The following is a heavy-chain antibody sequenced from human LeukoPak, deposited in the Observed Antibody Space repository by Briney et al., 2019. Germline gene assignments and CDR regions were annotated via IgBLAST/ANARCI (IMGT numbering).Heavy chain of an antibody. V-gene: IGHV1-18*01. CDR1: GYTFTSYG. CDR2: ISAYNGNT. CDR3: ARGPGYHYDFWSGYSVRPVLGY. Sequence: GASVKVSCKASGYTFTSYGISWVRQAPGQGLEWMGWISAYNGNTNYAQKLQGRVTMTTDTSTSTAYMELRSLRSDDTAVYYCARGPGYHYDFWSGYSVRPVLGYWGQGTLVTVS. D-gene: IGHD3-3*01. J-gene: IGHJ4*02.